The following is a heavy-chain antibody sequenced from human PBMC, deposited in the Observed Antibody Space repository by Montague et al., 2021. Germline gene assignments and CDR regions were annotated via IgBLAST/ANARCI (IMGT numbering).Heavy chain of an antibody. CDR2: VPHGGRT. D-gene: IGHD1-26*01. J-gene: IGHJ6*03. Sequence: SETLSLTCTVYRSLINSDYYWGWIRQPSGKGLEWMGSVPHGGRTYYNPSLKSRVTISVDTSNNHFSLKLSSVTAADTAMYYCAREWDRYCYMDVWGKGTTVTVSS. V-gene: IGHV4-38-2*02. CDR3: AREWDRYCYMDV. CDR1: RSLINSDYY.